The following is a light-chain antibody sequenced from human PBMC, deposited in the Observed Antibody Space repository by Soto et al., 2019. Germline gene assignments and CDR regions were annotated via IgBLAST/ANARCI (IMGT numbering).Light chain of an antibody. CDR2: AVS. V-gene: IGKV1-39*01. CDR1: QNILNY. J-gene: IGKJ1*01. CDR3: QQSYNTPRT. Sequence: DIQMTQSPSSLSASVGDRVTITFRASQNILNYLNLYQQKPGEAPKLLISAVSSLETGVPSRFSGSGSGTDFTLTITSLQPEDFATYYCQQSYNTPRTFGQGTKVDIK.